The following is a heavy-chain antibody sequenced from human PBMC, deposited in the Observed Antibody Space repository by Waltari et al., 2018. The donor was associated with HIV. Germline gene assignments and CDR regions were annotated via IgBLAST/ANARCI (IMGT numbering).Heavy chain of an antibody. Sequence: QVQLVASGGGVVQPGRSLRLSCAASGFTFSSHGMHWVRQAPGKGLEWVAVISYDGSNKYYADSVKGRFTISRDNSKNTLYLQMNSLRAEDTAVYYCAKDARFLDLDYYYGMDVWGQGTTVTVSS. J-gene: IGHJ6*02. V-gene: IGHV3-30*18. D-gene: IGHD3-3*01. CDR2: ISYDGSNK. CDR3: AKDARFLDLDYYYGMDV. CDR1: GFTFSSHG.